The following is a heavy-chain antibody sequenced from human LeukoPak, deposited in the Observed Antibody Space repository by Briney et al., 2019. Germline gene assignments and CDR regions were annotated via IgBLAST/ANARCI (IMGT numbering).Heavy chain of an antibody. CDR2: INHSGST. D-gene: IGHD3-9*01. CDR3: ARGTRFYDILTSYKYYWFDP. J-gene: IGHJ5*02. Sequence: SETLSLTCAVYGGSFSGYYWSWIRQPPVKELEWIGEINHSGSTNYDPSLKSRVTISVDTSKNQFSLKLSSVTAADTAVYYCARGTRFYDILTSYKYYWFDPWGQGTLVTVSS. V-gene: IGHV4-34*01. CDR1: GGSFSGYY.